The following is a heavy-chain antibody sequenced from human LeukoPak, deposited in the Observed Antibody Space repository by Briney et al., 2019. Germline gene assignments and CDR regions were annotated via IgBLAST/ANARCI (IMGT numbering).Heavy chain of an antibody. CDR2: IIPILGIA. CDR3: ESVSTALPLPDYYGMDV. V-gene: IGHV1-69*02. J-gene: IGHJ6*02. D-gene: IGHD4-11*01. CDR1: GGTFSSYT. Sequence: GSSVKVSCKASGGTFSSYTISWVRQAPGQGLEWMGRIIPILGIANYAQKFQGRVTITADKSTSTAYMELSSLRSEDTAVYYCESVSTALPLPDYYGMDVWGQGTTVTVSS.